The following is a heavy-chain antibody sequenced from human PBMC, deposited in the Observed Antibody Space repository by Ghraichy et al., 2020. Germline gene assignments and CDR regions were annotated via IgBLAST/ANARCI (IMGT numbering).Heavy chain of an antibody. J-gene: IGHJ4*02. V-gene: IGHV4-59*08. CDR2: IYYSGST. D-gene: IGHD6-6*01. CDR3: ARHSNRQLVGVDY. CDR1: GGSISSYY. Sequence: SETLSLTCTVSGGSISSYYLSWIRQPPGKGLEWIGYIYYSGSTNYNPSLKSRFTISVDTSKNQFSLKLSSVTAADTAVYYCARHSNRQLVGVDYWGQGTLVTGTS.